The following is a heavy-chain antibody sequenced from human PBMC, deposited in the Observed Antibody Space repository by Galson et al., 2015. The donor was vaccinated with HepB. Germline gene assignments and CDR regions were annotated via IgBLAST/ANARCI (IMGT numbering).Heavy chain of an antibody. CDR2: ISAYNGNT. J-gene: IGHJ4*02. Sequence: SVKVSCKASGYTFTSYGISWVRQAPGQGLEWMGWISAYNGNTNYAQKFQGRVTISRDTSANTAYMELSSLRSEDTAAYYCAKGITAGGMIDYWGQGTLVSVSS. D-gene: IGHD6-13*01. CDR3: AKGITAGGMIDY. V-gene: IGHV1-18*01. CDR1: GYTFTSYG.